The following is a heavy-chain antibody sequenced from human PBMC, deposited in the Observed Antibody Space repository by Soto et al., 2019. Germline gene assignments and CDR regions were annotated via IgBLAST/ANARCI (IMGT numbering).Heavy chain of an antibody. V-gene: IGHV3-30-3*01. D-gene: IGHD7-27*01. Sequence: GGSLRLSCAASGFTFSSYAMHWVRQAPGKGLEWVAVISYDGSNKYYADSVKGRFTISRDNSKNTLYLQMNSLRAEDTAVYYCARDPGTGENPYYFDYWGQGTLVTVSS. CDR3: ARDPGTGENPYYFDY. CDR1: GFTFSSYA. J-gene: IGHJ4*02. CDR2: ISYDGSNK.